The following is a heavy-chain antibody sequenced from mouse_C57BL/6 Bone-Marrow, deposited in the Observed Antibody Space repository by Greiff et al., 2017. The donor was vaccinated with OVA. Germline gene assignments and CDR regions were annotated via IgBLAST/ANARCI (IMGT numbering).Heavy chain of an antibody. CDR1: GYTFTSYG. Sequence: VQVVESGAELARPGASVKLSCKASGYTFTSYGISWVKQRTGQGLEWIGEIYPRSGNTYYNEKFKGKATLTADKSSSTAYMELRSLTSEDSAVYVCARKDYYGSSLYFDYWGQGTTLTVSS. D-gene: IGHD1-1*01. J-gene: IGHJ2*01. CDR2: IYPRSGNT. V-gene: IGHV1-81*01. CDR3: ARKDYYGSSLYFDY.